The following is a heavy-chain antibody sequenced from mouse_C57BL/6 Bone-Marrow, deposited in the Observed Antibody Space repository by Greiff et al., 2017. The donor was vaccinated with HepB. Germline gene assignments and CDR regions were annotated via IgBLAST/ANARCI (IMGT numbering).Heavy chain of an antibody. Sequence: VQLQQSGAELMKPGASVKLSCKASGYTFTEYTIHWVKQRSGQGLEWIGWFYPGSGSIKYNEKFKDKATLTADKSSSTVYMELSILTSEDSAVYFCARHGEGAYGSSGEFDYWGQGTTLTVSS. D-gene: IGHD1-1*01. CDR1: GYTFTEYT. V-gene: IGHV1-62-2*01. J-gene: IGHJ2*01. CDR2: FYPGSGSI. CDR3: ARHGEGAYGSSGEFDY.